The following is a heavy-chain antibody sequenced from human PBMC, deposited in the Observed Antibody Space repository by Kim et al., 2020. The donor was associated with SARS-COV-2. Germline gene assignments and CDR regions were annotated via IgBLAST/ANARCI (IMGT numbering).Heavy chain of an antibody. CDR2: IIPIFGTA. CDR1: GGTFSSYA. CDR3: ARGPGGALWFGESDDY. V-gene: IGHV1-69*13. J-gene: IGHJ4*02. D-gene: IGHD3-10*01. Sequence: SVKVSCKASGGTFSSYAISWVRQAPGQGLEWMGGIIPIFGTANYAQKFQGRVTITADESTSTAYMELSSLRSEDTAVYYCARGPGGALWFGESDDYWGQGTLVTVSS.